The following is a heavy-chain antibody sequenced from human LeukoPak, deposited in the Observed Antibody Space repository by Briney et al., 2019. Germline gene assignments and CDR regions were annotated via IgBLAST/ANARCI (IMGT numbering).Heavy chain of an antibody. D-gene: IGHD2-2*01. V-gene: IGHV4-39*01. CDR3: AKLEVPAATLDY. J-gene: IGHJ4*02. CDR1: GGSISSGSYY. Sequence: SETLSLTCTVSGGSISSGSYYWGWIRQPPGKGLEWIGSLYYSGSTYYNPSLKSRVTISVDTSKNQFSLKLSSVTAADTAVYYCAKLEVPAATLDYWGQGTLVTVSS. CDR2: LYYSGST.